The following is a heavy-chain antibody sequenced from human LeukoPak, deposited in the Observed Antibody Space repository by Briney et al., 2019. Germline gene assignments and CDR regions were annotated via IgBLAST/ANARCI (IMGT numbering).Heavy chain of an antibody. CDR2: INAGNGNT. D-gene: IGHD3-22*01. CDR1: GYTFTSYA. CDR3: ARGLTYYYDSSGYYYFDY. V-gene: IGHV1-3*01. J-gene: IGHJ4*02. Sequence: ASVKVSCKASGYTFTSYAMHWLRQAPGQRLEWMGWINAGNGNTKYSQKFQGRVTITRDTSASTAYMELSSLRSEDTAVYYCARGLTYYYDSSGYYYFDYWGQGTLVTVSS.